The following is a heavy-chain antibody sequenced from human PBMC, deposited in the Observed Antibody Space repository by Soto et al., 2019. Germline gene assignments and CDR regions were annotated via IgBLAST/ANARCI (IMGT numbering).Heavy chain of an antibody. CDR1: GFTFSSYA. V-gene: IGHV3-23*01. CDR2: ISGSGGST. CDR3: AKGRGTMIVVVIPLDY. D-gene: IGHD3-22*01. J-gene: IGHJ4*02. Sequence: EVQLLESGGGLVQPGGSLRLSCAASGFTFSSYAMSWVRQAPGKGLEWVSAISGSGGSTYYADSVKGRFTISRDNSKNXLYLQMNSLRAEDTAVYYCAKGRGTMIVVVIPLDYWGQGTLVTVSS.